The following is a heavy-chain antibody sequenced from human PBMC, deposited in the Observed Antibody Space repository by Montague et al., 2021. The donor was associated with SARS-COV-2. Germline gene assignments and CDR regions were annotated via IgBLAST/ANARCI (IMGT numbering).Heavy chain of an antibody. J-gene: IGHJ6*03. Sequence: LRLSCAASGFTFSSYAMSWVRQPPGKGLEWIGEINHGGSTKYSPSLKSRLTISADTSKNQFSLKLTSVAAADTAVYYCARLRDGVVPSPILGVGPYYSYYYMDGWGRGTTVTVSS. CDR1: GFTFSSYA. V-gene: IGHV4-34*01. CDR2: INHGGST. D-gene: IGHD3-10*01. CDR3: ARLRDGVVPSPILGVGPYYSYYYMDG.